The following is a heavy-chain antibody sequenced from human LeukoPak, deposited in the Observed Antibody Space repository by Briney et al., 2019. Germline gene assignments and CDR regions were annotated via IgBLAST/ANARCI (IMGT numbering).Heavy chain of an antibody. CDR1: GYSFTSYW. CDR3: ATSSYYDSSGPLGWFDP. Sequence: GESLKISCKGSGYSFTSYWIGWVRQMPGKGLEWMGIIYPGDSDTRYSPSFQGQVTISADKSTSTAYLQWSSLKASDTAMYYCATSSYYDSSGPLGWFDPWGQGTLVTVSS. J-gene: IGHJ5*02. CDR2: IYPGDSDT. D-gene: IGHD3-22*01. V-gene: IGHV5-51*01.